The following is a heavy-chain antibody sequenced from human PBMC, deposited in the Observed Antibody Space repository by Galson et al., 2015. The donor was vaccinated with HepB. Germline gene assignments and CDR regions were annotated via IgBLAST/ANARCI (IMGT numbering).Heavy chain of an antibody. CDR3: AKQSRDYYSGWYSVGPIDH. CDR2: VSGSGGST. J-gene: IGHJ5*02. CDR1: ESTFNA. V-gene: IGHV3-23*01. D-gene: IGHD6-19*01. Sequence: SLRLSCATSESTFNAMSWVRQAPGNGLEWVSVVSGSGGSTWYADSVKGRFTISRDNSKITLYLQMNSLRAEDTAVYYCAKQSRDYYSGWYSVGPIDHWGQGTLVTVSS.